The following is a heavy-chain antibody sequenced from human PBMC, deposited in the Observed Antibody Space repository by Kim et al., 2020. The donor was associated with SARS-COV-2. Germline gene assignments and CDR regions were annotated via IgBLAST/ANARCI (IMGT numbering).Heavy chain of an antibody. Sequence: GSLRLSCAASGFTFSSYGMHWVRQAPGKGLEWVAVIWYDGSNKYYADSVKGRFTISRDNSKNTLYLQMNSLRAEDTAVYYCARTERMGIAVAGTFYYYYGMDVWGQGTTVTVSS. CDR2: IWYDGSNK. D-gene: IGHD6-19*01. J-gene: IGHJ6*02. CDR1: GFTFSSYG. V-gene: IGHV3-33*01. CDR3: ARTERMGIAVAGTFYYYYGMDV.